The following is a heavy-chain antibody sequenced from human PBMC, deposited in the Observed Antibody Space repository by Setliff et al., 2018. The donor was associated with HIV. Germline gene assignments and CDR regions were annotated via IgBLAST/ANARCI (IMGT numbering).Heavy chain of an antibody. J-gene: IGHJ4*02. Sequence: ETLSLTCTVSGASMRGTNYYWGWVRQPSGKGLEWIGNFHFSGSTYYNPSLKSRVTISVDPSQNQFSLRLISVTAADAAIYYCARPSLGIGGGSKFDSWGQGIRVTVSS. V-gene: IGHV4-39*01. D-gene: IGHD3-3*01. CDR3: ARPSLGIGGGSKFDS. CDR1: GASMRGTNYY. CDR2: FHFSGST.